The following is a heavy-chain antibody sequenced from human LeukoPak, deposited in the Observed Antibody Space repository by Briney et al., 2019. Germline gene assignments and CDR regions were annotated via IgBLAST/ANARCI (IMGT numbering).Heavy chain of an antibody. CDR1: GFTFSSYS. J-gene: IGHJ3*01. CDR3: ARAGCSGGSCYDS. CDR2: ISSSSSYI. D-gene: IGHD2-15*01. V-gene: IGHV3-21*01. Sequence: GGSLRLSCAASGFTFSSYSMNWLRQAPGKGLEWVSSISSSSSYIYYADSVKGRFTISRDNAKNSLYLQMNSLRAEDTAVYYCARAGCSGGSCYDSWGQGTMVTVSS.